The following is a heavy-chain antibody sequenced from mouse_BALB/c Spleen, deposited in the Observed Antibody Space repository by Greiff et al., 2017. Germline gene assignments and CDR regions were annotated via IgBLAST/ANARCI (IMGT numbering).Heavy chain of an antibody. J-gene: IGHJ2*01. CDR2: ISNGGGST. CDR3: ARHRSTMIPYYFDY. CDR1: GFTFSSYT. Sequence: DVKLQESGGGLVQPGGSLKLSCAASGFTFSSYTMSWVRQTPEKRLEWVAYISNGGGSTYYPDTVKGRFTISRDNAKNTLYLQMSSLKSEDTAMYYCARHRSTMIPYYFDYWGQGTTLTVSS. D-gene: IGHD2-4*01. V-gene: IGHV5-12-2*01.